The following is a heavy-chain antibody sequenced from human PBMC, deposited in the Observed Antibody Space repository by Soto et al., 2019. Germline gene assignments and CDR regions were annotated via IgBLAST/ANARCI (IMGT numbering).Heavy chain of an antibody. CDR2: TYYRSKWYN. Sequence: SQTLSLTCAISGDSVSSNSAAWNWIRQSPSRGLEWLGRTYYRSKWYNDYAVSVKSRITIDPDTSKNQFSLQLNSVTPEDTAVYYCGRDKVVVVAATIGYYFDYRGQGTLVTDSS. CDR1: GDSVSSNSAA. V-gene: IGHV6-1*01. CDR3: GRDKVVVVAATIGYYFDY. J-gene: IGHJ4*02. D-gene: IGHD2-15*01.